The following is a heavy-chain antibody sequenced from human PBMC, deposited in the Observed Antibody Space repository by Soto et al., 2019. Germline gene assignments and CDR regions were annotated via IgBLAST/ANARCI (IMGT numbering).Heavy chain of an antibody. V-gene: IGHV3-33*01. CDR2: TWYDESNK. Sequence: QVQLVESGGGVVQPGRSLRLSCVASGFSFSTYGMHWVRQAPGKGLEWVAVTWYDESNKFYAESVKGRFTISRDNSKNTLYLQMNSLRAEDTAVYYCARAEYYDVSRDGLDVWGQGTTVTVSS. CDR3: ARAEYYDVSRDGLDV. D-gene: IGHD3-3*01. CDR1: GFSFSTYG. J-gene: IGHJ6*02.